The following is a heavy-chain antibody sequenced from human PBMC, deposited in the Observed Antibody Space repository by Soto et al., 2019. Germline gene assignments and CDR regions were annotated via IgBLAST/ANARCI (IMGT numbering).Heavy chain of an antibody. CDR3: ATSALVVTAYYYYGIDV. V-gene: IGHV5-10-1*01. CDR1: GYSFTSYW. D-gene: IGHD2-21*02. CDR2: IDPSDSYT. Sequence: LGESLKISCKGSGYSFTSYWISWVRQMPGKGLEWMGRIDPSDSYTNYSPSFQGHVTISADKSISTAYLQWSSLKASDTAMYYCATSALVVTAYYYYGIDVWGQGTTVTVSS. J-gene: IGHJ6*02.